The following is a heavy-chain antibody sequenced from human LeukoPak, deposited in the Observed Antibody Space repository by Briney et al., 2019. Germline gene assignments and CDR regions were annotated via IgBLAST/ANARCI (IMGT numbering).Heavy chain of an antibody. V-gene: IGHV1-46*01. Sequence: GASVKVSCKASGYTFTSYGISWVRQAPGQGLEWMGIINPSGGSTSYAQKFQGRVTMTRDTSTSTVYMELSSLRSEDTAVYYCACQYYDFWSGYYFHSWFDPWGQGTLVTVSS. CDR2: INPSGGST. J-gene: IGHJ5*02. CDR1: GYTFTSYG. D-gene: IGHD3-3*01. CDR3: ACQYYDFWSGYYFHSWFDP.